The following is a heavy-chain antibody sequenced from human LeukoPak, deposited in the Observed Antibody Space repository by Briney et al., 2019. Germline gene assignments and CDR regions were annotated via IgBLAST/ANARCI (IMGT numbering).Heavy chain of an antibody. CDR3: ARVSRRDGYKSFDY. CDR2: ISSSSSYI. J-gene: IGHJ4*02. V-gene: IGHV3-21*01. D-gene: IGHD5-12*01. CDR1: GFTFSSYS. Sequence: GGSLRLSCAASGFTFSSYSMNWVRQAPGKGLEWVSSISSSSSYIYYAGSVKGRFTISRDNAKNSLYLQMNSLRAEDTAVYYCARVSRRDGYKSFDYWGQGTLVTVSS.